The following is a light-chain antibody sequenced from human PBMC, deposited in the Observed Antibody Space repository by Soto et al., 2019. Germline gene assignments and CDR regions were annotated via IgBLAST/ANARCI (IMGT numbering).Light chain of an antibody. Sequence: EIVLTQSPGTLSLSPGERVTLSCRASQSVDSRYLAWYQQKPGQAPRLVIHGASSRATGIPDRFSGSASGTDFTLTINRLEPEDFAVFYCQQYGSSPRTFGQGTKVDIK. J-gene: IGKJ1*01. CDR1: QSVDSRY. CDR3: QQYGSSPRT. V-gene: IGKV3-20*01. CDR2: GAS.